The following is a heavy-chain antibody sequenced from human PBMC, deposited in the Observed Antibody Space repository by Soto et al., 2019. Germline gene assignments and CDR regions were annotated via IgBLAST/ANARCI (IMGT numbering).Heavy chain of an antibody. CDR3: AKDRVPATNYYYMDV. Sequence: GGSLRLSCAASGFTFSSYGMHWVRQAPGKGLEWVAVISYDGSNKYYADSVKGRFTISRDNSKNTLYLQMNSLRAEDTAVYYCAKDRVPATNYYYMDVWGKGTTVTVSS. D-gene: IGHD2-2*01. CDR2: ISYDGSNK. J-gene: IGHJ6*03. CDR1: GFTFSSYG. V-gene: IGHV3-30*18.